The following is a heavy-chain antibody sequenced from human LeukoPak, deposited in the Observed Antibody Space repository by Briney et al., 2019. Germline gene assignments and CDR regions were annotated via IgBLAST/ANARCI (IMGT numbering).Heavy chain of an antibody. D-gene: IGHD3-10*01. V-gene: IGHV3-73*01. Sequence: GGSLRLSCAASGFTFSGSGMHWVRQASGKGLEWVGRIRSKANSYATAYTASVKGRFTISRDDSKNTAYLQMNTLKTEDTAVYYCTRQGSYWGQGTLVTVSS. CDR2: IRSKANSYAT. CDR3: TRQGSY. CDR1: GFTFSGSG. J-gene: IGHJ4*02.